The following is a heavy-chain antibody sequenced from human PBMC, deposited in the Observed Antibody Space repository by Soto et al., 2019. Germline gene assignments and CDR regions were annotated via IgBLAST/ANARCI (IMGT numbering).Heavy chain of an antibody. Sequence: SVKVSCKASGFIFTTSSVQWVRQARGQRLEWIGWITVGTGNTNYAQKFQERVTITRDMSTSTAYMELSNLRSEDTAVYYCAAGDSSGYYGGWGQGTQVTVSS. CDR3: AAGDSSGYYGG. J-gene: IGHJ4*02. V-gene: IGHV1-58*01. CDR1: GFIFTTSS. D-gene: IGHD3-22*01. CDR2: ITVGTGNT.